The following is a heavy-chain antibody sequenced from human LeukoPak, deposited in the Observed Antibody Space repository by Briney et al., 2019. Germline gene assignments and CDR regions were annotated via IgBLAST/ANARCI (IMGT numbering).Heavy chain of an antibody. CDR3: ARRNYYYYGMDA. CDR2: INHSGST. CDR1: GGSFSGYY. V-gene: IGHV4-34*01. J-gene: IGHJ6*02. Sequence: SETLSLTCAVYGGSFSGYYWSWIRQPPGKGLEWIGEINHSGSTNYNPSLKSRVTISVDTSKNQFSLKLSSVTAADTAVYYCARRNYYYYGMDAWGQGTTVTVSS.